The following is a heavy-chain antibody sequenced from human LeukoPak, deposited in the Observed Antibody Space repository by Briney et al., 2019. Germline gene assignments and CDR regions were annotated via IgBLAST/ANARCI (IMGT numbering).Heavy chain of an antibody. V-gene: IGHV3-23*01. CDR2: ISGGGDIT. CDR3: ATSRYTWLGDY. J-gene: IGHJ4*02. CDR1: GFNFANHA. Sequence: GGSLRLSCAASGFNFANHAMSWVRQTPGKGLEWVSAISGGGDITYYADSVTGRFTISRDNSKDTLFLQMHSLRPGDTAVYYCATSRYTWLGDYWGQGALVTVSS. D-gene: IGHD3-9*01.